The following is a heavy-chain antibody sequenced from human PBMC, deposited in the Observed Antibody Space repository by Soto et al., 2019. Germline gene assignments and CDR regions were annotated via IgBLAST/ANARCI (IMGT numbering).Heavy chain of an antibody. Sequence: SETLSLTCAVYGGSFSGYYWSWIRQPPGKGLEWIGSIYYSGSTNYNPSLKSRVTISVDTSKNQFSLKLSSVTAADTAVYYCARHHDSWGQGTLVTVSS. V-gene: IGHV4-34*01. CDR1: GGSFSGYY. CDR2: IYYSGST. J-gene: IGHJ4*02. CDR3: ARHHDS.